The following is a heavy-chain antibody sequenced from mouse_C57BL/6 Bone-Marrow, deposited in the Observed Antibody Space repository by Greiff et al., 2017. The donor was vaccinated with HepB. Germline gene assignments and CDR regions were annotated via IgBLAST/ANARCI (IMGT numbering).Heavy chain of an antibody. D-gene: IGHD2-4*01. CDR2: IWSGGST. CDR3: ASYYYDYLYYYAMDY. CDR1: GFSLTSYG. Sequence: QVQLKQSGPGLVQPSQSLSITCTVSGFSLTSYGVHWVRQSPGKGLEWLGVIWSGGSTDYNAAFISRLSISKDNSKSQVFFKMNSLQADDTAIYYCASYYYDYLYYYAMDYWGQGTSVTVSS. V-gene: IGHV2-2*01. J-gene: IGHJ4*01.